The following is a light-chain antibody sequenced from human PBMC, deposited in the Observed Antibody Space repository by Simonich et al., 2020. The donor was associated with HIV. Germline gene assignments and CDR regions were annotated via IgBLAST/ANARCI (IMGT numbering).Light chain of an antibody. CDR3: QQYSKWSKT. Sequence: IVMTQSPASLSVSPGERPTLSCRASQSVSSNLAWYQQKAGQAPRLLIYGASTRATGIPARFSGSGSGTGFTLTISSMQSEDFAVYYCQQYSKWSKTSGQGTKVEIK. CDR1: QSVSSN. V-gene: IGKV3-15*01. J-gene: IGKJ1*01. CDR2: GAS.